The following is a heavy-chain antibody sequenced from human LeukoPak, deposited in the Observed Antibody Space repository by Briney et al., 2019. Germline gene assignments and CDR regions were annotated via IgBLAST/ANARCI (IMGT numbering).Heavy chain of an antibody. Sequence: GGSLRLSCAASGFTFTNYGMSWVRQAPGKGLEWVAGIRGNGDRTFYADSVKGRFTIPRDNSKNTLYLQMNNLRTEDTALYYCAKDKAQAYYASGSLVLWGQGTLVTVSS. CDR1: GFTFTNYG. CDR2: IRGNGDRT. J-gene: IGHJ4*02. V-gene: IGHV3-23*01. D-gene: IGHD3-10*01. CDR3: AKDKAQAYYASGSLVL.